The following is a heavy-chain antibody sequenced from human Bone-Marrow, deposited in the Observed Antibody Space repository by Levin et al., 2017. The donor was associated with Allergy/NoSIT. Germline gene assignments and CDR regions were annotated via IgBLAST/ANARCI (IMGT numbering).Heavy chain of an antibody. J-gene: IGHJ4*02. D-gene: IGHD6-19*01. CDR2: INTNTGNP. V-gene: IGHV7-4-1*02. Sequence: RASVKVSCKASGYTFNSYAMNWVRQAPGQGLEWMGRINTNTGNPTYAQDFTGRFVFSLDTSVSAAYLQISSLKAEDTAVYYCARHFTQWLVPLDIWGQGTLVTVAS. CDR1: GYTFNSYA. CDR3: ARHFTQWLVPLDI.